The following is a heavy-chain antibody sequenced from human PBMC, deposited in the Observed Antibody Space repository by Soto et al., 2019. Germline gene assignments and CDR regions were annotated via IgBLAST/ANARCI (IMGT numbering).Heavy chain of an antibody. V-gene: IGHV3-21*01. Sequence: LRLSCAASGFTFSSYSMNCVRQAPGKRLEWVSSISSSSSYIYYADSVKGRFTISRDNAKNSLYLQMNSLIAEDTAVYYCGIAAAGTVDYWGQGTLVTVSS. CDR1: GFTFSSYS. D-gene: IGHD6-13*01. CDR3: GIAAAGTVDY. CDR2: ISSSSSYI. J-gene: IGHJ4*02.